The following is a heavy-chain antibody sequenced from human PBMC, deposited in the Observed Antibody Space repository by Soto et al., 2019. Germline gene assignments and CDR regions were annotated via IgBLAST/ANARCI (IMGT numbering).Heavy chain of an antibody. CDR2: IYYSGST. V-gene: IGHV4-30-4*08. CDR1: GGSITSHYC. Sequence: SETLSLTCSVSGGSITSHYCSWIRQPPGKGLEWIGYIYYSGSTYYNPSLKSRVTISVDTSKNQFSLKLSSVTAADTAVYYCARDVTFDIWGQGTMVTVSS. J-gene: IGHJ3*02. CDR3: ARDVTFDI.